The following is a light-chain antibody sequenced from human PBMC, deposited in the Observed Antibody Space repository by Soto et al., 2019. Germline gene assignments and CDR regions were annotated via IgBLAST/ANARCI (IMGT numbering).Light chain of an antibody. CDR2: DVT. V-gene: IGLV2-14*03. Sequence: QSALTQPASVSGSPGQSITISCTGTSSDICGYNYVSWYQQHPGKAPKLLISDVTNRPSGVSNRFSGSKSANTASLTISGLQAEDEAEYYCSSYTSSTTFVFGPGTKVTVL. J-gene: IGLJ1*01. CDR1: SSDICGYNY. CDR3: SSYTSSTTFV.